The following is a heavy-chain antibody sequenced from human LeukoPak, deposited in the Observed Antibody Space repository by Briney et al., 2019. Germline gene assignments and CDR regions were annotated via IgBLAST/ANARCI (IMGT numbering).Heavy chain of an antibody. J-gene: IGHJ4*02. CDR1: GFNFSIYA. CDR2: ISYDGSNK. Sequence: GRSLRLSCAASGFNFSIYAIHWVRQAPGKGLEWVAVISYDGSNKYYADSVKGRFTISRDNSKNTLYLQINSLRGEDTAVYYCARDRSQRAYSYGPDGEWGQGTLVTVSS. D-gene: IGHD5-18*01. V-gene: IGHV3-30*01. CDR3: ARDRSQRAYSYGPDGE.